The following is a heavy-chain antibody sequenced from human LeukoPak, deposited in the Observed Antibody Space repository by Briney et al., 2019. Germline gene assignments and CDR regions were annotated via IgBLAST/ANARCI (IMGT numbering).Heavy chain of an antibody. J-gene: IGHJ4*02. V-gene: IGHV3-74*01. CDR3: ARDGYSSSFYFDY. CDR1: GFTFSSYW. Sequence: GGSLRLSCAASGFTFSSYWMHWVRQAPGKGLVWVSRINSDGSRTTYADSVKGRFTFSRDNAKDTLYLQMNSLRAEDTAVYYCARDGYSSSFYFDYWGQGTLVTVSS. CDR2: INSDGSRT. D-gene: IGHD6-6*01.